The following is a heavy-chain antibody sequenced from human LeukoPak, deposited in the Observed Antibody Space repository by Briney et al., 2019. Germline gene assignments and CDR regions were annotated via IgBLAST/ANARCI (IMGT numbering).Heavy chain of an antibody. CDR1: GGSISSYY. Sequence: PSETLSLTCTVSGGSISSYYWSWIRQPPGKGLEWIGYIYYSGSTNYNPSLESRVTISVDTSKNQFSLKLSSVTAADTAVYYCARFPTRFLWFGDSGFDYWGQGTLVTVSS. CDR3: ARFPTRFLWFGDSGFDY. CDR2: IYYSGST. J-gene: IGHJ4*02. V-gene: IGHV4-59*01. D-gene: IGHD3-10*01.